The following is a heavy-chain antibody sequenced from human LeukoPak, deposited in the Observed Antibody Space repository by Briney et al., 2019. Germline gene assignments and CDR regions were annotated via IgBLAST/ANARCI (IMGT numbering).Heavy chain of an antibody. V-gene: IGHV4-59*01. D-gene: IGHD5-18*01. Sequence: SETLSPTCTVSGGSISSYYWSWIRLPPGKGLEWIGYIYYTGATYYNPSLKSRVTISLDTSKNQFSLKLSSVTAADAAVYYCARAGYSYGTGYYFDYWGQGALVTVSS. CDR2: IYYTGAT. CDR1: GGSISSYY. CDR3: ARAGYSYGTGYYFDY. J-gene: IGHJ4*02.